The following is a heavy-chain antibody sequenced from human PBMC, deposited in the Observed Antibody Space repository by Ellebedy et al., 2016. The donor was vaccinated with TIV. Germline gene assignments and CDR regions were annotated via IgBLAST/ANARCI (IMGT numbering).Heavy chain of an antibody. Sequence: MPSETLSLTCTVSGASVFNDNYYWSWIRQPPGKRLEWIGYIYYSGNTKYNPSLKSRVTMSVDMSKNQFSLKLTSVTAADTAVYYCARASGGSGSYYLYTWYYYGMDVWGQGTTVTVSS. J-gene: IGHJ6*02. CDR1: GASVFNDNYY. D-gene: IGHD3-10*01. CDR3: ARASGGSGSYYLYTWYYYGMDV. V-gene: IGHV4-61*01. CDR2: IYYSGNT.